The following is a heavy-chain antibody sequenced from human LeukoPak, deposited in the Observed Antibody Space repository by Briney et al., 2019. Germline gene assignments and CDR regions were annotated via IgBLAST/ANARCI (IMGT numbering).Heavy chain of an antibody. CDR3: TSPITIFGVVAKNY. D-gene: IGHD3-3*01. V-gene: IGHV3-23*01. J-gene: IGHJ4*02. Sequence: PGGSLRLSCAASGFTFSSYAMSWVRQAPGKGLEWVSAISGSGGSTYYADSVKGRFTISRDDSKNTVYLQMNSLKTEDTAVYYCTSPITIFGVVAKNYWGQGTLVTVAS. CDR2: ISGSGGST. CDR1: GFTFSSYA.